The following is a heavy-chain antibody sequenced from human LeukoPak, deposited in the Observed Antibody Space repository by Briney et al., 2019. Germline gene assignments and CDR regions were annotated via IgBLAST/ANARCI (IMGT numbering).Heavy chain of an antibody. CDR3: ARDPRYSSGWYRDAFDI. Sequence: PSETLSLTCTVSGGSISSYCWSWIRQPAGKGLEWIGRIYTSGSTNYNPSLKSRVTMSVDTSKNQFSLKLSSVTAADTAVYYCARDPRYSSGWYRDAFDIWGQGTMVTVSS. CDR2: IYTSGST. CDR1: GGSISSYC. J-gene: IGHJ3*02. V-gene: IGHV4-4*07. D-gene: IGHD6-19*01.